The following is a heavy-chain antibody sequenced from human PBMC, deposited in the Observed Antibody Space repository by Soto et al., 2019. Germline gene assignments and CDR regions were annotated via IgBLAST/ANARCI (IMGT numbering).Heavy chain of an antibody. CDR3: ARKVGYSSSWSPRYYYYMDV. CDR1: GGSISSYY. Sequence: SETLSLTCTVSGGSISSYYWSWIRQPPGKGLEWIGYIYYSGSTNYNPSLKSRVTISVDTSKNQFSLKLSSVTAADTAVYYCARKVGYSSSWSPRYYYYMDVWGKGTTVTVSS. CDR2: IYYSGST. J-gene: IGHJ6*03. V-gene: IGHV4-59*12. D-gene: IGHD6-13*01.